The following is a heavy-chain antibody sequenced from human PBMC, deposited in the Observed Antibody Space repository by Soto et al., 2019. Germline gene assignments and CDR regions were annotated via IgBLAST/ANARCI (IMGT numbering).Heavy chain of an antibody. Sequence: GGSLRLSCAASGFTFSSYAMSWVRQAPGKGLEWVSTISGSDGSTYYADSVKSRFTISRDNSKNTLYLQMNSLRAEDTAVYYCAKEYSSGWYYFDYWGQGTLVTVSS. CDR3: AKEYSSGWYYFDY. D-gene: IGHD6-19*01. CDR1: GFTFSSYA. J-gene: IGHJ4*02. V-gene: IGHV3-23*01. CDR2: ISGSDGST.